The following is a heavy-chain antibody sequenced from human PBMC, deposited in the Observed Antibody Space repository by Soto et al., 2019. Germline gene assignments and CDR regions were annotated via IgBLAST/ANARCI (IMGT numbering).Heavy chain of an antibody. CDR3: ARAVGYCSSTSCPRGYYYYGMDV. CDR1: GCTFSSYA. CDR2: IIPIFGTA. J-gene: IGHJ6*02. Sequence: ASVKVSCKASGCTFSSYAISWVRQAPGQGLEWMGGIIPIFGTANYAQKFQGRVTITADESTSTAYMELSSLRSEDTAVYYCARAVGYCSSTSCPRGYYYYGMDVWGQGTTVTVSS. V-gene: IGHV1-69*13. D-gene: IGHD2-2*01.